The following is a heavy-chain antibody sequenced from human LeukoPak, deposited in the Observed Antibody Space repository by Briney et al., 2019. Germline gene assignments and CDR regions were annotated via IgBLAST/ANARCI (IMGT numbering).Heavy chain of an antibody. Sequence: GGSLRLSCAASGFIFSSYEMNWVRQAPGKGLEWVSYISSSGSAIYYADSVKGRFTISRDNAKNSLYLQMNSLRAEDTAVYYCARGKIVVLDYWGQGTLVTVSS. J-gene: IGHJ4*02. CDR1: GFIFSSYE. CDR3: ARGKIVVLDY. D-gene: IGHD3-22*01. CDR2: ISSSGSAI. V-gene: IGHV3-48*03.